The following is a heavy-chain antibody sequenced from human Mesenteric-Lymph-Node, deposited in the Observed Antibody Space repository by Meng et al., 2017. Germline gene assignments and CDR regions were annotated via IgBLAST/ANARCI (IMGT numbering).Heavy chain of an antibody. CDR2: IYIGGTT. CDR3: ARGKPSYDN. Sequence: EVQLGETGGGLIQPGGSLRLSCAASGFTVSSNYMTWVRQAPGKGLEWVSVIYIGGTTYYSDSVKGRFTISRDNSKNTVYLQMNSLRVEDTAVYYCARGKPSYDNWGQGTLVTVSS. V-gene: IGHV3-53*02. CDR1: GFTVSSNY. J-gene: IGHJ4*02.